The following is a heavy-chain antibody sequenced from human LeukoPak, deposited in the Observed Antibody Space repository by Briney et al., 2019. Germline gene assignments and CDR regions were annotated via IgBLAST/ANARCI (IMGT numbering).Heavy chain of an antibody. J-gene: IGHJ4*02. CDR3: ARDKQHSYGRYFDH. D-gene: IGHD5-18*01. CDR1: GGSISTYH. Sequence: SETLSLTCTVSGGSISTYHWNWIRKSPEKGLEWIGYMQSTGNSNYNPSLKSRVTMSVDMSRNQIVLNLSSVTPADTAVYFCARDKQHSYGRYFDHWGQGVLVTVSS. CDR2: MQSTGNS. V-gene: IGHV4-59*01.